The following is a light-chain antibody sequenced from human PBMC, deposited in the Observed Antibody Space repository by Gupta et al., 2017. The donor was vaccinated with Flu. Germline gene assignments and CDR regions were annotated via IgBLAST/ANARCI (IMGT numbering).Light chain of an antibody. CDR2: DVS. CDR3: QQGSIWRT. Sequence: EIVLTQSPATLSVSPGERATLSCRASQNVSSYLAWYRQKPGQAPRLIISDVSKRATGIPDRFSGSGSVTDFTLTISGLESEDFAVYYWQQGSIWRTFGQGTRLEIK. J-gene: IGKJ2*01. CDR1: QNVSSY. V-gene: IGKV3-11*01.